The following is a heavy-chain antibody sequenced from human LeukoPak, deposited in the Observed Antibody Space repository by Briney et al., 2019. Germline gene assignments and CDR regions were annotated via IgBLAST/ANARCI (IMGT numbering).Heavy chain of an antibody. CDR3: AKWGRYYDSSGYYSRLYFDY. D-gene: IGHD3-22*01. CDR2: ISGSGGST. J-gene: IGHJ4*02. V-gene: IGHV3-23*01. Sequence: GGSLRLSCAASGFTFSSYAMSWVSQAPGKGLEWVSAISGSGGSTYYADSVKGRFTISRDNSKNTLYLQMNSLRAEDTAVYYCAKWGRYYDSSGYYSRLYFDYWGQGTLVTVSS. CDR1: GFTFSSYA.